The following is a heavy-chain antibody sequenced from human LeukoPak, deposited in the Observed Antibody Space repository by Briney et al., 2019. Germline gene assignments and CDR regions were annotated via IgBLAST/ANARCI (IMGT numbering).Heavy chain of an antibody. CDR2: IGSDNKP. D-gene: IGHD5-24*01. J-gene: IGHJ4*02. V-gene: IGHV3-23*01. CDR1: GFTFSAYA. CDR3: AREDGDGYNYYDY. Sequence: PGGSLRLSCEASGFTFSAYAMTWVRQAPGKGLEWVSSIGSDNKPHYSESVKGRFAISRDNSKSMLFLQLNSLRAEDTAVYYCAREDGDGYNYYDYWGQGTLVTVSS.